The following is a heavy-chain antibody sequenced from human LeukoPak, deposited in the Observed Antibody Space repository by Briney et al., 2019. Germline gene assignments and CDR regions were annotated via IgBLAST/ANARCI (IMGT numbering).Heavy chain of an antibody. CDR3: ARCTLLGYQLLGFDP. Sequence: GGSLRLSCAATGFTFSSYSMTWVRQAPGKGLEWVSSISSGSSYIYYADSVKGRFTISRDNAKNSLYLQMNSLRAEDTAVYYCARCTLLGYQLLGFDPWGQGTLVTVSS. CDR1: GFTFSSYS. D-gene: IGHD2-2*01. V-gene: IGHV3-21*01. J-gene: IGHJ5*02. CDR2: ISSGSSYI.